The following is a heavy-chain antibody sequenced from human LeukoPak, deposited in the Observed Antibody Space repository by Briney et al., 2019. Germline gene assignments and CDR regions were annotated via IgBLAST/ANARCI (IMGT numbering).Heavy chain of an antibody. CDR2: ISYDGSNK. CDR3: ARGGAYYFDY. D-gene: IGHD3-16*01. Sequence: GGSLRLSCAASGFTFSSYAMHWVRQAPGKGLEWVAVISYDGSNKYYADSVKGRFTISRDNSKNTLYLQMNSLRAEDTAVYYCARGGAYYFDYWGQGTLVTVSS. CDR1: GFTFSSYA. J-gene: IGHJ4*02. V-gene: IGHV3-30-3*01.